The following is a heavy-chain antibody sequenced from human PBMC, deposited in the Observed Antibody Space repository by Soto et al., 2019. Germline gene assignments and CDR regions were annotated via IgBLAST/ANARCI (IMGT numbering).Heavy chain of an antibody. V-gene: IGHV3-11*01. CDR1: GFTFSDYY. CDR2: IISSGSTI. CDR3: ATQPENYDFWSVYQDLPLHMDV. Sequence: QVQLVESGGGLVKPGGSLRLSCAASGFTFSDYYMSWIRQAPGKGLEWVSYIISSGSTIYYADSVKGRFTISRDNAKTYLYLQMSSLRAENTAVYYCATQPENYDFWSVYQDLPLHMDVWGKGTTVTVSS. D-gene: IGHD3-3*01. J-gene: IGHJ6*03.